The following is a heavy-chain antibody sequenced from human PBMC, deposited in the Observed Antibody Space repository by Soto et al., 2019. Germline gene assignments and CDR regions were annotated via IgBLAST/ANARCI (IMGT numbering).Heavy chain of an antibody. J-gene: IGHJ3*02. D-gene: IGHD3-10*01. CDR1: GFTFSSYS. Sequence: EVQLVESGGGLVKPGGSLRLSCAASGFTFSSYSMNWVRQAPGKGLEWVSSISSSSSYIYYADSVKGRFTISRDNDKNSLYLQMNSLRAEDTAVYYCAFAGSGSYSNVPDAFDIWSQGTMVTVSS. CDR2: ISSSSSYI. CDR3: AFAGSGSYSNVPDAFDI. V-gene: IGHV3-21*01.